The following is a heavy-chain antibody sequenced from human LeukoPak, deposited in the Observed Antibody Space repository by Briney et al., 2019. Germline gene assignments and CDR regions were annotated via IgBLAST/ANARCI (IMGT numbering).Heavy chain of an antibody. V-gene: IGHV4-34*01. D-gene: IGHD3-16*02. CDR3: ARAGDYVWGSYRYWYFDY. J-gene: IGHJ4*02. Sequence: PSETLSLTCTVYGGSFSPYYWNWIRQPPGKGLEWMGEIYHSGSTNYNPSLKSRVTISVDKSKNQFSLKLSSVTAADTAVYYCARAGDYVWGSYRYWYFDYRGQGTLVTVSS. CDR1: GGSFSPYY. CDR2: IYHSGST.